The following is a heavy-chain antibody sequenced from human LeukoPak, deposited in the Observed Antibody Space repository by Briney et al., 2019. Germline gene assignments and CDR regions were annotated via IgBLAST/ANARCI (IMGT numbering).Heavy chain of an antibody. J-gene: IGHJ5*02. CDR1: GFTFADYA. Sequence: GGSLRLSCAASGFTFADYAMHWVRQAPGKGLERVSSTSWNSDTIGSADSVKSRFTISRDNAKNSLYLQMNSLRVEDTALYYCAKDTCSGSNGHQNGFDPWGQGTLVTVSS. V-gene: IGHV3-9*01. D-gene: IGHD1-26*01. CDR3: AKDTCSGSNGHQNGFDP. CDR2: TSWNSDTI.